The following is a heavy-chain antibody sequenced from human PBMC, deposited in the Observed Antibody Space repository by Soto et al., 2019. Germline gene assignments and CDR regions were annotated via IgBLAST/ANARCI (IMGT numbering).Heavy chain of an antibody. V-gene: IGHV3-23*01. CDR2: IHPSGART. J-gene: IGHJ4*02. D-gene: IGHD2-21*01. CDR1: GFTFGIFT. CDR3: AKPCGPLAFDF. Sequence: GGSLRLSCTASGFTFGIFTMNWVRQAPGRGLEWVSSIHPSGARTFYADSVKGRFAISRDNSKSTLHLQMNSLGAEDTAVYYCAKPCGPLAFDFWGQGALVTVSS.